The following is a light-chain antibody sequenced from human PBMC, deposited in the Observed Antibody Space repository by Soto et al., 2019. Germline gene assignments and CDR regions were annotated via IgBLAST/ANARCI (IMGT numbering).Light chain of an antibody. CDR2: DAS. J-gene: IGKJ3*01. CDR1: QSVSTR. V-gene: IGKV1-5*01. CDR3: QQYQSYSET. Sequence: DIQMTQYPSTLSASVGDRVTITCRASQSVSTRLAWYQQKPGKAPKLLIYDASSLQTGVPSRFSGSGSGAEFTLTISSLQPDDFATYYCQQYQSYSETFGHGTKVDIK.